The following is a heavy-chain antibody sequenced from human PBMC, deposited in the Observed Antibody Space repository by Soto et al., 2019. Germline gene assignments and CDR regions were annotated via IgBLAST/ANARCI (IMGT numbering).Heavy chain of an antibody. CDR2: FWYDASSQ. J-gene: IGHJ4*02. CDR3: VFGSWNQYFFDH. Sequence: QSGGSLRLSCTTSGFTFTSYSMHWVRQAPGKGLEWVATFWYDASSQTYADSVKGRFTISRDPSRGTVYLLMDSLRTDDTAVYYCVFGSWNQYFFDHWGQESVVTVSS. V-gene: IGHV3-33*08. CDR1: GFTFTSYS. D-gene: IGHD6-13*01.